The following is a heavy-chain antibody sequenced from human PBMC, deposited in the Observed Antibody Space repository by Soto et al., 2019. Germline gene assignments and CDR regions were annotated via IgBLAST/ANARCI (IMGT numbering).Heavy chain of an antibody. J-gene: IGHJ4*02. V-gene: IGHV3-11*03. CDR1: GFSISDHY. CDR2: SSNSGTFT. D-gene: IGHD3-10*02. CDR3: ARSGDNYNVLDY. Sequence: GSLRLSCAASGFSISDHYMSWIRQAPGKGLEWVSYSSNSGTFTKYADSVKGRFSISRDNAKNSLYLEINSLRGEDTAIYYCARSGDNYNVLDYWGQGTPVTVSS.